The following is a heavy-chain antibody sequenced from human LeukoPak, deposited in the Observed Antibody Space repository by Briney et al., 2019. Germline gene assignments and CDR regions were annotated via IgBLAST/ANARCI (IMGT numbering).Heavy chain of an antibody. CDR3: ASLTVTGTDYSYGMDV. CDR2: IYYSGST. CDR1: GGSVSSSSYY. Sequence: SETLSLTCTVSGGSVSSSSYYWGWIRQPPGKGLEWIGSIYYSGSTHYNPSLKSRVTISVDTSKNQFSLKLSSVTAADTAVYYCASLTVTGTDYSYGMDVWGQGTTVTVSS. D-gene: IGHD6-19*01. J-gene: IGHJ6*02. V-gene: IGHV4-39*07.